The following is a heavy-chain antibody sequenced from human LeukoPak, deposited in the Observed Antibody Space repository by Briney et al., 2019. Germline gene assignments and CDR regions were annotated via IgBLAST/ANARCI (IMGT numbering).Heavy chain of an antibody. CDR2: ISSNGGST. CDR3: ARDSPDPYSSGWMALGAFDI. V-gene: IGHV3-64*01. CDR1: GFTFSSYA. D-gene: IGHD6-19*01. Sequence: GGSLRLSCAASGFTFSSYAMHWVRQAPGKGLEYVSAISSNGGSTYYANSVKGRFTISRDNSKNTLYLQMGSLRAEDMAVYYCARDSPDPYSSGWMALGAFDIWGQGTMVTVSS. J-gene: IGHJ3*02.